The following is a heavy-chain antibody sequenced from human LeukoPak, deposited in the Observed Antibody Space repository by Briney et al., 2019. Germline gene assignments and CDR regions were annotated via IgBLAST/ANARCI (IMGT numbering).Heavy chain of an antibody. D-gene: IGHD4-17*01. CDR2: IKEDGSER. CDR1: AFIFSGHW. Sequence: GGSLRLSCEGSAFIFSGHWMNWVRQTPGKGLEWVASIKEDGSERQYVDSVKGRFSISRDNTKGSLFLQLNSLRAEDTAVYYCARSRDTVTLYYFDYWGQGTLVTVSS. V-gene: IGHV3-7*03. J-gene: IGHJ4*02. CDR3: ARSRDTVTLYYFDY.